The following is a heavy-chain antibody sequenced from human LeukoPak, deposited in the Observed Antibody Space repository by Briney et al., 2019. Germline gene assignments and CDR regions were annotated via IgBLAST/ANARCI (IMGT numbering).Heavy chain of an antibody. Sequence: PSETLSLTCTVSGYSISSGYYWGWIRQPPGKGLEWIGSIYHSGSTYYNPSLKSRVTISVDTSKNQFSLKLSSVTAADTAVYYCARDAGIYDSSGYRNWFDPWGQGTLVTVSS. CDR3: ARDAGIYDSSGYRNWFDP. CDR2: IYHSGST. CDR1: GYSISSGYY. V-gene: IGHV4-38-2*02. D-gene: IGHD3-22*01. J-gene: IGHJ5*02.